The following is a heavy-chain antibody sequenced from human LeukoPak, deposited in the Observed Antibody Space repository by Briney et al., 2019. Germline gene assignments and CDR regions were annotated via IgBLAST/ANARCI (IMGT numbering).Heavy chain of an antibody. CDR1: GGFISTYY. V-gene: IGHV4-59*08. D-gene: IGHD6-13*01. J-gene: IGHJ4*02. CDR2: IYYSGST. CDR3: ARSYPGIAAAGLFDY. Sequence: SETLSLTCTVSGGFISTYYWSWIRQPPGKGLEWIGYIYYSGSTNYNPSLKSRVTISVDTSKNQFSLKLSSVTAADTAVYYCARSYPGIAAAGLFDYWGQGTLVTVSS.